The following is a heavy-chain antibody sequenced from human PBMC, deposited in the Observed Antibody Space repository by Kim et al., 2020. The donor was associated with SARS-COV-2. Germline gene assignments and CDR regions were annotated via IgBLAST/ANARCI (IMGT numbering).Heavy chain of an antibody. CDR3: SKRAVAGSCHFDY. CDR1: GFTFSSYG. V-gene: IGHV3-48*02. Sequence: GSLRLSCAASGFTFSSYGMNWVRQAPGKGLEWLSYISGSSDTILYADSVKGRFTISRDNAKNSLFLQVNSLRDEDTAVYYCSKRAVAGSCHFDYWGLGT. CDR2: ISGSSDTI. D-gene: IGHD6-19*01. J-gene: IGHJ4*02.